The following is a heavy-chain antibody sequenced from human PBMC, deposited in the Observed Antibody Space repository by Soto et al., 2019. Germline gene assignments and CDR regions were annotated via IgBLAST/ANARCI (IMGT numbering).Heavy chain of an antibody. J-gene: IGHJ5*02. V-gene: IGHV1-2*02. CDR1: GYTFTDYY. CDR2: INPNSGGT. Sequence: PSVKVSCKASGYTFTDYYIHWVRQAPGQGLEWMGWINPNSGGTNSAQKFQGRVTMTRDTSISTAYMELSSLRSDDTAVYFCARDRGVAGRRYNWLDPWGQGTLVTVS. CDR3: ARDRGVAGRRYNWLDP. D-gene: IGHD6-6*01.